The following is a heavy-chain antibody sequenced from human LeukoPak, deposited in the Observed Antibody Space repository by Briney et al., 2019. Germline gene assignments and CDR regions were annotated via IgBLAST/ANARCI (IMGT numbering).Heavy chain of an antibody. CDR2: ISYDGSNK. CDR3: AREDAEEATISYLVY. V-gene: IGHV3-30*04. D-gene: IGHD5-24*01. Sequence: GGSLRLSCAASGFTFSSYAMHWVRQAPGKGLEWVAVISYDGSNKYYADSVKGRFTISRDNSKNTLYLQMNSLRAEDTAVYYCAREDAEEATISYLVYWGQGTLVTVSS. CDR1: GFTFSSYA. J-gene: IGHJ4*02.